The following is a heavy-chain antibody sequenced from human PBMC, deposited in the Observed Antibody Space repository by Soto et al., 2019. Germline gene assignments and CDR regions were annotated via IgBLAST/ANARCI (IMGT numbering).Heavy chain of an antibody. J-gene: IGHJ3*01. CDR3: GRPSYDSTGYHGAFDV. Sequence: SETRYLSSTISVVLMTNSAHYLALLRQTTGKVLEWIGSIYYSGSTYYNPSLQSRVTISEDTSKNQFSLRLSSVTAADTAVYYCGRPSYDSTGYHGAFDVWGQGTMVT. CDR1: VVLMTNSAHY. V-gene: IGHV4-39*01. CDR2: IYYSGST. D-gene: IGHD3-22*01.